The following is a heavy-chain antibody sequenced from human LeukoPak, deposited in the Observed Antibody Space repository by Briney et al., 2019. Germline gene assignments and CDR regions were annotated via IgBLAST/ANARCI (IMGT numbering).Heavy chain of an antibody. D-gene: IGHD2-2*01. J-gene: IGHJ6*02. V-gene: IGHV3-23*01. CDR2: ISEST. Sequence: GGSLRLSCAASGFTFSSYAMSWVRQAPGRGVEWVSEISESTYYPHSVKGRFTISRDHSKNPLYLLMNSLRAEDTAVYFCARYCITTSCQDDNSYYGIDVWGQGTTVTVSS. CDR3: ARYCITTSCQDDNSYYGIDV. CDR1: GFTFSSYA.